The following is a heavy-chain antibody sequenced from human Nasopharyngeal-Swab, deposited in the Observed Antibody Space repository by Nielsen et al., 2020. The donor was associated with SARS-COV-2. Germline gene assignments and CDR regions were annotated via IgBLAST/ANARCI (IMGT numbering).Heavy chain of an antibody. CDR3: ARRVGYCSGGSCYFDY. V-gene: IGHV5-51*01. D-gene: IGHD2-15*01. CDR2: IYPGDSDT. CDR1: GYSFTSYW. Sequence: GESLKISCKGSGYSFTSYWIGWVRQMPGKGLEWRGIIYPGDSDTRYSPSFQGQVTISADKSISTAYLQWSSLKASDTAMYYCARRVGYCSGGSCYFDYWGQGTLVTVSS. J-gene: IGHJ4*02.